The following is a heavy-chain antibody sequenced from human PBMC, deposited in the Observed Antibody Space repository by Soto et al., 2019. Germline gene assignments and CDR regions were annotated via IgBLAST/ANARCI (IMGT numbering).Heavy chain of an antibody. Sequence: EVQLVESGGGLVQPGRSLRLSCAASGFTFDDYAMHWVRQAPGKGLEWISGIIWNSGRIGYADSVKGRFTISRDNANNSLYLQMHSLRAEDTAFYYCAKDRGAGSSGWPPYECFQHWGQGTLVTVSS. D-gene: IGHD6-19*01. V-gene: IGHV3-9*01. J-gene: IGHJ1*01. CDR3: AKDRGAGSSGWPPYECFQH. CDR1: GFTFDDYA. CDR2: IIWNSGRI.